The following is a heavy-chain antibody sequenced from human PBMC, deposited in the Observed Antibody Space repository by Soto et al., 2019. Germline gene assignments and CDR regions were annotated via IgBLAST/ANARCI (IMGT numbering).Heavy chain of an antibody. D-gene: IGHD3-22*01. Sequence: SGPTLVNPTQTLTLTCTFSGFSLSTSGVGVGWIRQPPGKALEWLALIYWNDDKRYSPSLKSRLTITKDTSKNQVVLTMTNMDPVDTATYYCAHRYYYDSSDTWSFDYWGQGTLVTVSS. J-gene: IGHJ4*02. CDR1: GFSLSTSGVG. CDR2: IYWNDDK. CDR3: AHRYYYDSSDTWSFDY. V-gene: IGHV2-5*01.